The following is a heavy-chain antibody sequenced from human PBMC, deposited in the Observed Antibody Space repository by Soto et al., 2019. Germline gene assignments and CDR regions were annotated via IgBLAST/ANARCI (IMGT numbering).Heavy chain of an antibody. CDR2: ISSSGSTI. Sequence: GGSLRLSCAASGFTFSDYYMSWIRQAPGKGLEWVSYISSSGSTIYYADSVKGRFTISRDNSKNMLYLQMNSLRAEDTAVYCCARPHSGSYDGFDPWGQGTLVTVSS. CDR1: GFTFSDYY. D-gene: IGHD3-10*01. V-gene: IGHV3-11*04. J-gene: IGHJ5*02. CDR3: ARPHSGSYDGFDP.